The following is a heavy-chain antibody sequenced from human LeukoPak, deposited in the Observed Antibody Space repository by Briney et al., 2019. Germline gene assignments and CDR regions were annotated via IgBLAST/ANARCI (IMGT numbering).Heavy chain of an antibody. CDR1: GYTFIGYY. J-gene: IGHJ4*02. D-gene: IGHD2-2*01. V-gene: IGHV1-2*02. CDR3: ARYCSGTSCYGGFDY. CDR2: INPNSGGT. Sequence: SVKVSCEASGYTFIGYYMHWVRQAPGQGLEWMGWINPNSGGTKYAQKFQGRVTMTRDTSISTAYMELSRLRSDDTAVYYCARYCSGTSCYGGFDYWGQGTLVTVSS.